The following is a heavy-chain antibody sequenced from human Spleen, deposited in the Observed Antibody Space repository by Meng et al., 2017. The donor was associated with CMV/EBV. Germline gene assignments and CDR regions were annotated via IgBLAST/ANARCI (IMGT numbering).Heavy chain of an antibody. Sequence: SLKISCAASGFTFSSYGMHWVRQVPGKGLEWVSGISWNSGNIGYADSVKGRFTISRDNAKTSLYLQMNSLRDEDTAFYYCAKSTSMRFLDRSFDYWGQGTLVTVSS. D-gene: IGHD3-3*01. CDR3: AKSTSMRFLDRSFDY. CDR1: GFTFSSYG. CDR2: ISWNSGNI. V-gene: IGHV3-9*01. J-gene: IGHJ4*02.